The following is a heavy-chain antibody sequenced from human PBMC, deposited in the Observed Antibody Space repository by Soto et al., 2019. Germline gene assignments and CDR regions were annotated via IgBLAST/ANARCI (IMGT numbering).Heavy chain of an antibody. CDR3: AKSLNPWSATSSYYAVDV. Sequence: QVQLVQSGAEVQKPGSSVKVSCKASGGTFNNYIITWVRQAPGQGLEWMGRIIPVLDVTYYAQRFQGRVTITADKSTRIVYMELGGLRSEDSAIYYCAKSLNPWSATSSYYAVDVWGQWTTVTVSS. J-gene: IGHJ6*02. V-gene: IGHV1-69*02. CDR2: IIPVLDVT. CDR1: GGTFNNYI.